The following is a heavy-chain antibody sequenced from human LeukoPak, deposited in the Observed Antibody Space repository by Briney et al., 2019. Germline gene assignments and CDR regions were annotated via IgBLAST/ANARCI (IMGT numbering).Heavy chain of an antibody. CDR2: IYHSGST. J-gene: IGHJ4*02. V-gene: IGHV4-38-2*01. CDR3: ARRGYSSSWATFDY. CDR1: GYSISSGYY. D-gene: IGHD6-13*01. Sequence: SETLSLTRAVSGYSISSGYYWVCIRQPPGKGLEWIGSIYHSGSTYYNPSLKSRVAISVDPSKNQFSLKLSSVTAADTAVYYCARRGYSSSWATFDYWGQGTLVTVSS.